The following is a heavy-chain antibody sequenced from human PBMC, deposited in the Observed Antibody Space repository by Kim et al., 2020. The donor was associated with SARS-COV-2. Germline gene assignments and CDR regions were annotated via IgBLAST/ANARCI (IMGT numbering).Heavy chain of an antibody. D-gene: IGHD2-15*01. Sequence: SNPALESRVTISVDTSKNQFSLKLSAVTAADTAVYYCARDFGYGGNLGYWGQGTLVTVSS. V-gene: IGHV4-59*01. CDR3: ARDFGYGGNLGY. J-gene: IGHJ4*02.